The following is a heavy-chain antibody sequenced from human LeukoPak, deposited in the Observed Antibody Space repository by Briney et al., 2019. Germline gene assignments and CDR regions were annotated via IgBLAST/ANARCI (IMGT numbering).Heavy chain of an antibody. CDR1: GYTFTGYY. CDR3: ARKVVAATYYYMDV. CDR2: INPNSGGT. V-gene: IGHV1-2*02. J-gene: IGHJ6*03. D-gene: IGHD2-15*01. Sequence: ASVKVSCKASGYTFTGYYMHWVRQAPGQGLEWMGWINPNSGGTNYAQKFQGRVTMTRDTSISTAYMELSRLRSDDTAVYYCARKVVAATYYYMDVWGKGTTVTVSS.